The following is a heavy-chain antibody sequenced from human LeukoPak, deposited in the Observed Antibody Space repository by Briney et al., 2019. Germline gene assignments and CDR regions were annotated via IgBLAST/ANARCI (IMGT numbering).Heavy chain of an antibody. D-gene: IGHD2-2*01. V-gene: IGHV3-21*01. CDR1: GFTFSSYS. Sequence: GGSLRLSCAASGFTFSSYSMNWVRQAPGKGLEWVSSISSSSSYIYYADSVKGRFTISRDNAKNSLYLQMNSLRAEDTAVYYCARDDCSSTSCYQRDPNWFDPWGQGTLVTVSS. J-gene: IGHJ5*02. CDR3: ARDDCSSTSCYQRDPNWFDP. CDR2: ISSSSSYI.